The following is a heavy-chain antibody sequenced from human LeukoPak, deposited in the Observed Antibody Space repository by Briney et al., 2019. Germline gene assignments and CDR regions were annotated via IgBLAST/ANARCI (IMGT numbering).Heavy chain of an antibody. J-gene: IGHJ4*02. V-gene: IGHV3-33*01. CDR1: GFTFSSYG. Sequence: GRSLRLSCAASGFTFSSYGMHWVRQAPGKGLEWGAVIWYDGSNKYYADSVKGRFTISRDNSKNTLYLQMNSLRAEDTSVYYCARPPVVGAPRFIFDYWGQGTLVTVSS. D-gene: IGHD3-22*01. CDR2: IWYDGSNK. CDR3: ARPPVVGAPRFIFDY.